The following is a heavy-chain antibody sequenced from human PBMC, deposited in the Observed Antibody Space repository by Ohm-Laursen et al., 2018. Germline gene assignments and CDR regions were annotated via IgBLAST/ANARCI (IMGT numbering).Heavy chain of an antibody. V-gene: IGHV3-30*18. CDR3: AKGSGATGFDY. CDR2: ISHDGSNK. Sequence: SLRLSCTASGFTFDNYAMHWVRQAPGKGLEWVAVISHDGSNKYYADSVKGRFIISRDNSKNTLYLQMNSLRAEDTAVYYCAKGSGATGFDYWGQGTLVTVSS. CDR1: GFTFDNYA. J-gene: IGHJ4*02. D-gene: IGHD1-26*01.